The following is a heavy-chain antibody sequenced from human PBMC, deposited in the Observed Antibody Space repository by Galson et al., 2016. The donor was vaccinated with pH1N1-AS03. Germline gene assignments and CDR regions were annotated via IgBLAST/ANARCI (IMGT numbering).Heavy chain of an antibody. CDR3: ARTSGAYFGSAFDI. Sequence: SLRLSCAASGFTFSTHTMHWVRQAPGKGLEWVAAISYDGGDKCYADSVKGRFTISRDNAKDSLYLQMNSLTAEDTAIYYCARTSGAYFGSAFDIWGQGTMVTVSS. CDR2: ISYDGGDK. CDR1: GFTFSTHT. V-gene: IGHV3-30-3*01. J-gene: IGHJ3*02. D-gene: IGHD1-26*01.